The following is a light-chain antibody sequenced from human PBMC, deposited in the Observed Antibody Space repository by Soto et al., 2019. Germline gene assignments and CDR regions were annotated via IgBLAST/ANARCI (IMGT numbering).Light chain of an antibody. CDR3: LQYASPLYT. J-gene: IGKJ2*01. CDR1: QSLSSSF. Sequence: VLTQSPGTLSLSPGERATLSCRASQSLSSSFLAWYQQKRGQAPRLLLYGASNRATGIPDRFSGSGSGTDFTLTISRLEPEDFPVYFCLQYASPLYTFGQGTKLEIK. V-gene: IGKV3-20*01. CDR2: GAS.